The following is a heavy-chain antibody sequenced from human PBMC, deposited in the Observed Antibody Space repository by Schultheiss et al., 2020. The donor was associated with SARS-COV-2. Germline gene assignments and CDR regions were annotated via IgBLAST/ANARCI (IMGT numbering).Heavy chain of an antibody. D-gene: IGHD3-3*01. J-gene: IGHJ6*02. CDR1: GFTFSSYW. CDR3: AKDLSVGGRGGLYGMDV. Sequence: GGSLRLSCAASGFTFSSYWMHWVRQAPGKGLVWVSRINSDGSSTSYADSVKGRFTISRDNAKNALYLEMSSLRGEDTAVYYCAKDLSVGGRGGLYGMDVWGQGTTVTVSS. V-gene: IGHV3-74*01. CDR2: INSDGSST.